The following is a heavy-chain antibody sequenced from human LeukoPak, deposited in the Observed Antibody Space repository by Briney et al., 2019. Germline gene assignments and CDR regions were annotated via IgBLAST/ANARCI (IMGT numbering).Heavy chain of an antibody. D-gene: IGHD3-16*01. Sequence: QPGRSLRLSCAASGFPFTSYGIHWVRQAPGKGLEWVAFVSYDGSSQYYADSVKGRFTISRDNSKNTLYMQMNSLRAEDTAVYYCAGGGNSRHHFDYWGQGTLVTVSS. CDR2: VSYDGSSQ. J-gene: IGHJ4*02. CDR3: AGGGNSRHHFDY. V-gene: IGHV3-30-3*01. CDR1: GFPFTSYG.